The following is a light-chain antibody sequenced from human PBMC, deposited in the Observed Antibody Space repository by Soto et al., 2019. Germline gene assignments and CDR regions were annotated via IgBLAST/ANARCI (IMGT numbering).Light chain of an antibody. CDR2: AAS. Sequence: EIVLTQSPGTLSFSPGERATLSCRASQSVSRNYLGWYQQKPGQAPRLLIYAASSRAAGIPDRFSGSVSGTDFTLIISRLEPEDLAVYYCHQYDSTPQTFGPGTKVYIK. CDR1: QSVSRNY. CDR3: HQYDSTPQT. J-gene: IGKJ3*01. V-gene: IGKV3-20*01.